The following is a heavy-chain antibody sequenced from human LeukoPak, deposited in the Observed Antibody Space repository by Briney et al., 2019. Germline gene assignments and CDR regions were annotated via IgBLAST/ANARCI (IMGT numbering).Heavy chain of an antibody. D-gene: IGHD1-26*01. J-gene: IGHJ4*02. CDR3: AKDNSYSGSVY. Sequence: GGSLRLSCAASGFTFSNHAMTWFRQAPGEGLEWVSVISGDGSATYYADSVKGRFTISRDNSKNTLYLQMDSLRAGDTAVYYCAKDNSYSGSVYWGQGTLVTVSS. CDR1: GFTFSNHA. V-gene: IGHV3-23*03. CDR2: ISGDGSAT.